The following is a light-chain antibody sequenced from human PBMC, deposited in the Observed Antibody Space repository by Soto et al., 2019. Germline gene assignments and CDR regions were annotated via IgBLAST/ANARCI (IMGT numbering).Light chain of an antibody. CDR2: EGS. J-gene: IGLJ2*01. Sequence: QSALTQPASVSGSPGQSITISCTGTSSDVGSYNLVSWYQQHPGKAPKLMIYEGSKRPSAVSNRFSGSKSGNTASLTISGLQAEDEADYYCCSYAGSSTHVVFGGGTKVTVL. CDR1: SSDVGSYNL. CDR3: CSYAGSSTHVV. V-gene: IGLV2-23*01.